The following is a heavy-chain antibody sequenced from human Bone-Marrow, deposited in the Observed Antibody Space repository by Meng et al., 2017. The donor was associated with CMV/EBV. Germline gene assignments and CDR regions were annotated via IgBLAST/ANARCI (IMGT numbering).Heavy chain of an antibody. CDR1: GFTFSSYA. CDR3: SKKAVSPPSLDNWFDP. V-gene: IGHV3-48*03. CDR2: ISRSGSNT. D-gene: IGHD5/OR15-5a*01. J-gene: IGHJ5*02. Sequence: GESLKISCAASGFTFSSYAMNWVRQAPGKGLEWISTISRSGSNTYYADSVKGRFTISRDNAKNSLYLQMNSLRADDTALYYCSKKAVSPPSLDNWFDPWGQGTLVTGSS.